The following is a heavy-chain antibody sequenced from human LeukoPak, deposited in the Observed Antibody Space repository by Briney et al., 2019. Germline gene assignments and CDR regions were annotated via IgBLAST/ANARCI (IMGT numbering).Heavy chain of an antibody. V-gene: IGHV1-69*04. J-gene: IGHJ4*02. Sequence: SVKVSCKASGYTFTSYAISWVRQAPGQGLEWMGRIIPILGIANYAQKFQGRVTITADKSTSTAYMELSSLRSEDTAVYYCARAGGIVATITFNYWGQGTLVTVSS. CDR3: ARAGGIVATITFNY. D-gene: IGHD5-12*01. CDR1: GYTFTSYA. CDR2: IIPILGIA.